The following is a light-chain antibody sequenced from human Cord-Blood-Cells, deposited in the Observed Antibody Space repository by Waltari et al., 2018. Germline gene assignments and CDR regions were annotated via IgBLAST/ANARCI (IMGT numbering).Light chain of an antibody. CDR2: EDN. V-gene: IGLV6-57*01. CDR3: QSYDSSNQV. CDR1: SGSFDSNY. J-gene: IGLJ3*02. Sequence: FLLTQPPSLSESPSKTVTMSCTRSSGSFDSNYVHSYQQRPGSSPTTVIYEDNQRPSGVPDRFSGSIDSSSNSAYLTISGLKTEDEADYYCQSYDSSNQVFGGGTKLTVL.